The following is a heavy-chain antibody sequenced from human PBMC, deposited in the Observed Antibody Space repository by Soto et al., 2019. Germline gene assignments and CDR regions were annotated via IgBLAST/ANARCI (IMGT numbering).Heavy chain of an antibody. CDR2: INPNSGGT. CDR3: ASDGDVRFLEWPTTYYGMDV. V-gene: IGHV1-2*04. CDR1: VYTFSGDY. D-gene: IGHD3-3*01. Sequence: ASVKVSCKASVYTFSGDYVRWVRHAPGQRLEWKGWINPNSGGTNYAQKFQGWVTMTRDTSISTAYLELSRLRSDDTAVYYCASDGDVRFLEWPTTYYGMDVWGQGTTVTVPS. J-gene: IGHJ6*02.